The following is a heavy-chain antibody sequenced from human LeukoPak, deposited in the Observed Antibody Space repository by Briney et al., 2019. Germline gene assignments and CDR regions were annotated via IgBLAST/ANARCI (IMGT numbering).Heavy chain of an antibody. V-gene: IGHV4-59*08. Sequence: SETLSLTCTVSGGSISSYYWSWIRQPPGKGLDWIGDIYYSGSTNYNPSLKSRVTISVDTSKNQFSLKLSSVTAADTAVYYCARVSRITIFGVVIMGNWFDPWGQGTLVTVSS. CDR3: ARVSRITIFGVVIMGNWFDP. J-gene: IGHJ5*02. D-gene: IGHD3-3*01. CDR1: GGSISSYY. CDR2: IYYSGST.